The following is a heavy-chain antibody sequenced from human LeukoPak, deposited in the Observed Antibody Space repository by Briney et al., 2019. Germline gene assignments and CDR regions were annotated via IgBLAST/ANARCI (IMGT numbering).Heavy chain of an antibody. Sequence: GGSLRLSCAASGFTFSSYSMNWVRQAPGKGLQWVSSISSSGAKTYYADSVKGRFTISRDNAKNSLYLQMNSLRAEDTALYYCASAGLTYGSGSYFVYWGQGTLVTVSS. CDR3: ASAGLTYGSGSYFVY. CDR1: GFTFSSYS. J-gene: IGHJ4*02. CDR2: ISSSGAKT. D-gene: IGHD3-10*01. V-gene: IGHV3-21*04.